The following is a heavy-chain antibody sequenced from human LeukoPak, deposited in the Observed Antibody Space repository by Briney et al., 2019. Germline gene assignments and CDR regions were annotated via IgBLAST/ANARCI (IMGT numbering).Heavy chain of an antibody. D-gene: IGHD3-9*01. CDR1: GGSISSSSYY. Sequence: SETLSLTCTVSGGSISSSSYYWGWIRQPPGKGLEWIGSIYYSGSTYYNPSLKSRVTISVDTSKNQFSLKLSSVTAADTAVYYCARDGDYDILTGYYARRFDPWGQGTLVTVSS. V-gene: IGHV4-39*02. CDR3: ARDGDYDILTGYYARRFDP. J-gene: IGHJ5*02. CDR2: IYYSGST.